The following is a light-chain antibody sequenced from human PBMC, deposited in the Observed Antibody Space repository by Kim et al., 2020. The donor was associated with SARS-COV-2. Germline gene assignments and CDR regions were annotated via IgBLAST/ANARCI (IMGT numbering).Light chain of an antibody. CDR1: QNVVANY. V-gene: IGKV3-20*01. CDR2: GAS. Sequence: EIVLTQSPGTLSLSPGERATLSCRANQNVVANYLAWYQQKPGQAPRLLIYGASSRATGIPDRFSGSGSGTDFTLTISRLEPEDFAVYYCLQYISSPRSFGQGTKLEI. J-gene: IGKJ2*03. CDR3: LQYISSPRS.